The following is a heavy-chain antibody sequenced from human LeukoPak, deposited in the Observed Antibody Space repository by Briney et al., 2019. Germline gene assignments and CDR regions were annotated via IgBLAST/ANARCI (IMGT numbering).Heavy chain of an antibody. CDR2: ISSSSSYI. J-gene: IGHJ5*02. CDR3: ARWVHFSHRADP. V-gene: IGHV3-21*01. Sequence: PGGSLRLSCAASGFTFSSYSMNWVRQAPGKGLEWVSSISSSSSYIYYADSVKGRFTISRDNAKNSLYLQMNSLRAEDTAVYYCARWVHFSHRADPWGQGTLVTVSS. D-gene: IGHD2/OR15-2a*01. CDR1: GFTFSSYS.